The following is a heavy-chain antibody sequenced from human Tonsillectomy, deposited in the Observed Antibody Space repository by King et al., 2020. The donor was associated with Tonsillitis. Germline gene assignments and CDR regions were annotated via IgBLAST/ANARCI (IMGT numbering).Heavy chain of an antibody. J-gene: IGHJ4*02. CDR2: ISYDGSNK. V-gene: IGHV3-30*04. CDR3: ARDQGVIAVGGTLPPPTFDF. CDR1: GFTFSYYA. Sequence: VQLVESGGGVVQPGRSLRLSCAASGFTFSYYAMHWVRQAPGKGLEWVAVISYDGSNKYYADSVKGRFTISRDNSKNTLYLQMNSLRAEDTAVYYCARDQGVIAVGGTLPPPTFDFWGQGTLVTVSS. D-gene: IGHD6-19*01.